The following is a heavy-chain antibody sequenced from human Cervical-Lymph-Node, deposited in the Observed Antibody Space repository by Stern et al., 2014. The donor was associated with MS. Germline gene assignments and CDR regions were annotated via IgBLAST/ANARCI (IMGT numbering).Heavy chain of an antibody. Sequence: DQLVESGGGVVQPGRSLRLSCAASGFTFSSYAMHWVRQAPGKGLEWVAVISYDGSNKYYADSVKGRFTISRDNSENTLYLQMNSLRAEDTAVYYCARDPYSSGWYGYFDYWGQGTLVTVSS. CDR2: ISYDGSNK. V-gene: IGHV3-30*01. J-gene: IGHJ4*02. D-gene: IGHD6-19*01. CDR3: ARDPYSSGWYGYFDY. CDR1: GFTFSSYA.